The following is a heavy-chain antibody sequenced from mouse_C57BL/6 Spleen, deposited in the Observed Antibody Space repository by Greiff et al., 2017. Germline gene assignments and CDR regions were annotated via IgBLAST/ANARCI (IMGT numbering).Heavy chain of an antibody. V-gene: IGHV1-26*01. CDR3: ASTIVTPWYFDV. D-gene: IGHD2-5*01. CDR2: INPNNGGT. Sequence: VQLQQSGPELVKPGASVKISCKASGYTFTDYYMNWVKQSHGKSLEWIGDINPNNGGTSYNQKFKGKATLTVDKSSSTAYMELRSLTSEDSAVYYCASTIVTPWYFDVWGTGTTVTVSS. CDR1: GYTFTDYY. J-gene: IGHJ1*03.